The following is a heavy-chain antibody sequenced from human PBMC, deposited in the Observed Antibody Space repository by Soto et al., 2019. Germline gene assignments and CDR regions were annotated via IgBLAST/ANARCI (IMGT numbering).Heavy chain of an antibody. V-gene: IGHV4-4*02. CDR2: IYHSGST. CDR1: GGSISSSNW. J-gene: IGHJ6*02. CDR3: ARDGITMVRGAAYYYGMDV. Sequence: QVQLQESGPGLVKPLGTLSPTCAVSGGSISSSNWWSWVRQPPGKGLEWIGEIYHSGSTNYNPSLKSRVTISVDKSKHQFSLKLSSVTAADTAVHYCARDGITMVRGAAYYYGMDVWGQGTTVTVSS. D-gene: IGHD3-10*01.